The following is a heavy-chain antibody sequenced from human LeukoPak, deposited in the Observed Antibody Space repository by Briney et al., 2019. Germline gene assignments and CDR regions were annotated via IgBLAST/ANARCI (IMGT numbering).Heavy chain of an antibody. V-gene: IGHV4-61*02. J-gene: IGHJ4*02. Sequence: PSQTLSLTCTVSGGSISSGNYYWSWLRQPAGMGLEWIGRIYTSGSTNYNPSLKSRVTISVDTSKNQFSLKPSSVTAADTALYYCARTLQFHYYFDYWGQGTLVTVSS. CDR2: IYTSGST. CDR1: GGSISSGNYY. CDR3: ARTLQFHYYFDY. D-gene: IGHD5-24*01.